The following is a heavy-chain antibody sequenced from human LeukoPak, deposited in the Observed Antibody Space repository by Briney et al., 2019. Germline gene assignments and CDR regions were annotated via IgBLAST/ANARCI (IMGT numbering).Heavy chain of an antibody. CDR3: ARDRSIGVTRRSTGLIALAGY. CDR2: ISAYNGNT. Sequence: GASVKVSCKASGYTFTSYGISWVRQAPGQGLEWMGWISAYNGNTNYAQKLQGRVAMTTDTSTSTAYMELWSLRSDDTAVYYCARDRSIGVTRRSTGLIALAGYWGQGTLVTVSS. J-gene: IGHJ4*02. V-gene: IGHV1-18*01. D-gene: IGHD2-8*02. CDR1: GYTFTSYG.